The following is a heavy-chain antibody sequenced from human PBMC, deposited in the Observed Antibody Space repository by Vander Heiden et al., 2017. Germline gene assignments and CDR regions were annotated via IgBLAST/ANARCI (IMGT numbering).Heavy chain of an antibody. D-gene: IGHD6-25*01. J-gene: IGHJ4*02. V-gene: IGHV4-34*02. CDR2: INESAST. CDR3: ARRGRLPFDY. Sequence: QVQLPQWGAGLLKPSETLSLTCAVYGGSFSGYYWTWIRQPPGKGLEWNGEINESASTNYNPSLKSRVTISGDTSKNQFSLRLTSVTAADTAVYYCARRGRLPFDYWGQGTLVTVSS. CDR1: GGSFSGYY.